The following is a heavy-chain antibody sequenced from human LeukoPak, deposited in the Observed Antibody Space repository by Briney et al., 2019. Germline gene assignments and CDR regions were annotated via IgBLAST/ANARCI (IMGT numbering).Heavy chain of an antibody. CDR2: ISGSGGST. Sequence: GGSLRLSCAASGFTFSSYAMSWVRQAPGKGLEWVSAISGSGGSTYYADSVKGRFTISRDNSKNTLYLQMNSLRAEDTAVYYCAKDITMIVVVIHAPDYWGQGILVTVSS. CDR3: AKDITMIVVVIHAPDY. CDR1: GFTFSSYA. V-gene: IGHV3-23*01. J-gene: IGHJ4*02. D-gene: IGHD3-22*01.